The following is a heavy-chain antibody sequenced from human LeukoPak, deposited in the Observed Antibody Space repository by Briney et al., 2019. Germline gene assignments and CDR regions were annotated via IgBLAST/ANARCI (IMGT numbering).Heavy chain of an antibody. CDR2: ISGSGGST. V-gene: IGHV3-23*01. CDR1: GFTFSSYA. J-gene: IGHJ4*02. D-gene: IGHD3-10*01. Sequence: GGSLRLSCAASGFTFSSYAMSWVRQAPGKGLEWVSAISGSGGSTYYADSVKGRFTISRDNSKNTLYLQMNSLRAEDTAVYYCAKGGIYGSGSSPTSYFDYWGQGTLVTVSS. CDR3: AKGGIYGSGSSPTSYFDY.